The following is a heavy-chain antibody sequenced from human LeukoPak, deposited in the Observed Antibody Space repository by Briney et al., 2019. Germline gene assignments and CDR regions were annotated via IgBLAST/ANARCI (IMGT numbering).Heavy chain of an antibody. CDR2: IIPILGIA. CDR3: ARDSPPYRAFDI. D-gene: IGHD3-16*02. CDR1: GGTFSSYA. J-gene: IGHJ3*02. Sequence: SVKVSCKASGGTFSSYAISWVRQAPGQGLEWMGRIIPILGIANYAQKFQGRVTITADKSTSTAYMELSSLRSEDTAVYYCARDSPPYRAFDIWGQGTMVTVSS. V-gene: IGHV1-69*04.